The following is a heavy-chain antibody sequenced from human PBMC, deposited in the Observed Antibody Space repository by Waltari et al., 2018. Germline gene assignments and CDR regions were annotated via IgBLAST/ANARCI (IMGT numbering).Heavy chain of an antibody. CDR2: IHYSGTT. V-gene: IGHV4-59*08. CDR1: GGSISSYY. D-gene: IGHD2-2*01. CDR3: ARHPRVPAAKEYYMDV. Sequence: QVQLQESGPGLVKPSETLSLTCTVSGGSISSYYWSWIRQPPGKGLEWIGYIHYSGTTNYNPSLKSRVTISVDTSKNQFSLKLSSVTAADTAVYYCARHPRVPAAKEYYMDVWGKGTTVTISS. J-gene: IGHJ6*03.